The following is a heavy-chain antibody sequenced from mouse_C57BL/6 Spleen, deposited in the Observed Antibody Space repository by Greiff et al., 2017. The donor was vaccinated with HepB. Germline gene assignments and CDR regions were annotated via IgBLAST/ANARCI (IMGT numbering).Heavy chain of an antibody. J-gene: IGHJ4*01. D-gene: IGHD2-1*01. CDR1: GYTFTSYW. V-gene: IGHV1-61*01. CDR2: IYPSDSET. Sequence: QVQLQQPGAELVRPGSSVKLSCKASGYTFTSYWMDWVKQRPGQGLEWIGNIYPSDSETHYNQKFKDKATLTVDKSSSTAYMQLSSLTSEDSAVYYCARDGNYEGNYYAMDYWGQGTSVTVSS. CDR3: ARDGNYEGNYYAMDY.